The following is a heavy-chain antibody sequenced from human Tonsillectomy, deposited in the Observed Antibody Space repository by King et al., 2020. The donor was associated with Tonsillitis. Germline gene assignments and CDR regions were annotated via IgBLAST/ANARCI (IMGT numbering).Heavy chain of an antibody. CDR1: GYSFTNYW. CDR2: VDPSDSFT. J-gene: IGHJ3*02. V-gene: IGHV5-10-1*03. CDR3: ARHGKWLRFPLNDAFDI. D-gene: IGHD5-12*01. Sequence: VQLVESGAEVKKPGESLRISCKGSGYSFTNYWITWVRQMPGKGLEWMGSVDPSDSFTNYSPSFQGHVTMSVDNSLRTAYLQWSNLQASDTAMYYCARHGKWLRFPLNDAFDIWGQGTMVTVSS.